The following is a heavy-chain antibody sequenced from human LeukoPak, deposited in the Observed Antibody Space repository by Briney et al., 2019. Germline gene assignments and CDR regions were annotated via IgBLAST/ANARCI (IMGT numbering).Heavy chain of an antibody. CDR1: GGSFSGYY. CDR3: ARGGIAVAGEHDY. D-gene: IGHD6-19*01. V-gene: IGHV4-34*01. Sequence: SETLSLTCAVYGGSFSGYYWRWIRQPPGKGLEWIGEINHSGSTNYNPSLKSRVTISVDASKNQFSLKLSSVTAADTAVYYCARGGIAVAGEHDYWGQGTLVTVSS. J-gene: IGHJ4*02. CDR2: INHSGST.